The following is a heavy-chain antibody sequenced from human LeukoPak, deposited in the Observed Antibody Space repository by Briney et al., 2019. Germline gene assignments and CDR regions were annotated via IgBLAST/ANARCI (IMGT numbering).Heavy chain of an antibody. CDR1: GGTFSSYV. CDR3: ARVGVYSGSYYLSLTPDYDAFDI. Sequence: GASVKVSCKASGGTFSSYVISWVRQAPGQGLEWMGGIIPIFGTANYAQNFQGRVTITADESTSTAYMELSSLRSEDTAVYYCARVGVYSGSYYLSLTPDYDAFDIWGQGTMVTVSS. V-gene: IGHV1-69*13. CDR2: IIPIFGTA. J-gene: IGHJ3*02. D-gene: IGHD1-26*01.